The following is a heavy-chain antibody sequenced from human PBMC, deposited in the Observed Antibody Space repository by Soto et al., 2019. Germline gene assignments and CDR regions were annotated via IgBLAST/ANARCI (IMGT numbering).Heavy chain of an antibody. CDR2: TYYRSKWYN. J-gene: IGHJ5*02. V-gene: IGHV6-1*01. CDR1: GDSVSSNSAA. D-gene: IGHD6-13*01. Sequence: SQTLSLTCAISGDSVSSNSAALNWIRQSPSRGLEWLGRTYYRSKWYNDYAVSVKSRITINPDTSKNQFSLQLNSVTPEDTAVYYCARLASRSSWYSDGWFDPWGQGTLVTVSS. CDR3: ARLASRSSWYSDGWFDP.